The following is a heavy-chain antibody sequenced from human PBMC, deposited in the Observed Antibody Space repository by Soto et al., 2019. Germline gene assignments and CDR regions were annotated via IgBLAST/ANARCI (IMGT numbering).Heavy chain of an antibody. J-gene: IGHJ3*01. CDR2: IYHSGSL. CDR1: GDSLRSSSYY. CDR3: AREKTGNDALDV. D-gene: IGHD1-1*01. Sequence: QVQLHESGPGLVKPSQTLSLICVVSGDSLRSSSYYWSWIRQYPGKGLEWIGYIYHSGSLYYKPSLRRRATISLDTSKSQFSLNLTSVTAADTAFYYCAREKTGNDALDVWGPGTWVTVSS. V-gene: IGHV4-31*11.